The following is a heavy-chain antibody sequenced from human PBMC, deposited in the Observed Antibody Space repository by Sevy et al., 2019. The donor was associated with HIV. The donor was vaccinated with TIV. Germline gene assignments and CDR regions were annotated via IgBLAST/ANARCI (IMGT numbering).Heavy chain of an antibody. J-gene: IGHJ6*02. CDR2: IYYSGST. D-gene: IGHD1-26*01. V-gene: IGHV4-59*08. CDR3: ARHLVGINTYHYGMDV. Sequence: SETLSLTCTVSGGSISSFYWIWIRQSPGKGLEWIGYIYYSGSTNYNPSLKSRVTISVDTSKSQFSLKLRSVTAADTAVYSCARHLVGINTYHYGMDVWGQGTQVTVSS. CDR1: GGSISSFY.